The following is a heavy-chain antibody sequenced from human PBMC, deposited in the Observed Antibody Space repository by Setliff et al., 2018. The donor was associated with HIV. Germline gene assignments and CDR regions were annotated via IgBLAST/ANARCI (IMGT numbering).Heavy chain of an antibody. D-gene: IGHD4-4*01. J-gene: IGHJ6*03. CDR1: GGSISSYY. CDR2: IYYSGST. CDR3: ARAYDYSNYFHYYMDV. V-gene: IGHV4-59*01. Sequence: SETLSLTCTVSGGSISSYYWSWIRQPPGKGLEWIGYIYYSGSTNYNPSLKSRVTTSVDTSKNQFSLKLTSLTAADTAVYYCARAYDYSNYFHYYMDVWGKGTTVTVSS.